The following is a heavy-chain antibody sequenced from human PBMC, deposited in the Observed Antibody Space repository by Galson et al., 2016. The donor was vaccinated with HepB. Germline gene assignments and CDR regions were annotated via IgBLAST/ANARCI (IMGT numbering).Heavy chain of an antibody. D-gene: IGHD4-17*01. Sequence: QSGAEVKKPGESLKISCKGSGYIFNSYWIGWVRQMPGKGPEWMGIIFPRDFETRYSPSFQGRVTISADMSLSTAYLQWNSLKASDTAIYYCARQGDDYGLAYWGQGALVTVSS. J-gene: IGHJ4*02. CDR2: IFPRDFET. V-gene: IGHV5-51*01. CDR1: GYIFNSYW. CDR3: ARQGDDYGLAY.